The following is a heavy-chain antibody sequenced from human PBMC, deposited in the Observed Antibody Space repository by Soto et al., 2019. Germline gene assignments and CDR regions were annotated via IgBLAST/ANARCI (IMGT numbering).Heavy chain of an antibody. Sequence: SVKVSCKASGGTFSSYAISWVRQAPGQGLEWMGGIIPIFGTANYAQKFQGRVTITADESTSTAYMELSSLRSEDTAVYYCARGGYYDNNWVKLRHYGLDVWGQGTSVTVYS. CDR2: IIPIFGTA. J-gene: IGHJ6*01. CDR1: GGTFSSYA. V-gene: IGHV1-69*13. CDR3: ARGGYYDNNWVKLRHYGLDV. D-gene: IGHD3-16*01.